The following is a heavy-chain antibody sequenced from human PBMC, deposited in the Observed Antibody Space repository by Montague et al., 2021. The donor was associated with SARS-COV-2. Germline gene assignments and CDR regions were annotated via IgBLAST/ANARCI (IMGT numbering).Heavy chain of an antibody. CDR2: LYFGGSR. J-gene: IGHJ5*02. CDR3: ARHFFSAGAEEAGWFDP. V-gene: IGHV4-39*01. D-gene: IGHD1-26*01. Sequence: SETLSLTCTVSGGTGSSGSYYWGWIRQSPGKGLEWIASLYFGGSRYYNPSLKSRVTISVDTSKNQFSLKLSSVTAADTAVYYCARHFFSAGAEEAGWFDPWGQGTLVTVSS. CDR1: GGTGSSGSYY.